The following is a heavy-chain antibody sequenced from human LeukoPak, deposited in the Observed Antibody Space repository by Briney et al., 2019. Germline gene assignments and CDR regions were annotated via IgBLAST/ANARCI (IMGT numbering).Heavy chain of an antibody. D-gene: IGHD6-13*01. Sequence: ASVKVSCKASGYTFTGYYMHWVRQAPGQGLEWMGWINPNSGGTNYAQKFQGWVTMTRDTSISTAYMELSRLRSDDTAVYYCARGATGMAAAVSPNGFAPWGQGPLLTVSS. CDR3: ARGATGMAAAVSPNGFAP. CDR1: GYTFTGYY. CDR2: INPNSGGT. V-gene: IGHV1-2*04. J-gene: IGHJ5*02.